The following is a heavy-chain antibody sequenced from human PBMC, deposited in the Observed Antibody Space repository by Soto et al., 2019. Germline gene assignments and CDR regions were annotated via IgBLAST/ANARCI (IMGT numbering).Heavy chain of an antibody. Sequence: SDTLSLTCAVSGGPVSGDNLYWSWIRHLPGKGLEWIANVYHTGTTYYNPSLKSRVSMSVDTSQNQFSLILASVTAADTAVYYCARALVTDYNSRHYHYYFAMEVWGKGSSVT. J-gene: IGHJ6*03. CDR3: ARALVTDYNSRHYHYYFAMEV. CDR1: GGPVSGDNLY. CDR2: VYHTGTT. V-gene: IGHV4-30-4*02. D-gene: IGHD3-22*01.